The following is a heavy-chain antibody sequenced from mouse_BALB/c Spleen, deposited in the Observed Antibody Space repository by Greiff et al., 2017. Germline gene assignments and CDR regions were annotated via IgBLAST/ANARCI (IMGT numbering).Heavy chain of an antibody. Sequence: EVMLVESGGGLVKPGGSLKLSCAASGFTFSDYYMYWVRQTPEKRLEWVATISDGGSYTYYPDSVKGRFTISRDNAKNNLYLQMSSLKSEDTAMYYCARDGGYDGYAMDYWGQGTSVTVSS. CDR3: ARDGGYDGYAMDY. CDR1: GFTFSDYY. V-gene: IGHV5-4*02. CDR2: ISDGGSYT. D-gene: IGHD2-14*01. J-gene: IGHJ4*01.